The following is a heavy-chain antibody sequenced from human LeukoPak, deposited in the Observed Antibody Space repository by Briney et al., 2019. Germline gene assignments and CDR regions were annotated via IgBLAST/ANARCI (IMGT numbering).Heavy chain of an antibody. CDR2: IKQDGSEK. J-gene: IGHJ4*02. Sequence: PGGSLRLSCAASGFTFSSYWMSWVRQAPGKGLEWVANIKQDGSEKYYVDSVKGRFTISRDNAKNSLYLQMNSLRAEDTAVYYCARERYYDILTGHFDYWGQGTLVTVSS. D-gene: IGHD3-9*01. CDR1: GFTFSSYW. V-gene: IGHV3-7*01. CDR3: ARERYYDILTGHFDY.